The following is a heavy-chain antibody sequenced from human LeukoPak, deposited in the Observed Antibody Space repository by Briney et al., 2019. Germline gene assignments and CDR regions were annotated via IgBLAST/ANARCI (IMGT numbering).Heavy chain of an antibody. CDR1: GFTFSNAW. Sequence: GGSLRLSCAASGFTFSNAWMSWVRQAPGKGLEWVGRIKSKTDGGTTDYAAPVKGRFTISRDDSKNTLYLQMNSLKTEDTAVYYCTTETPDYYYYYMDVWGKGTTVTVSS. V-gene: IGHV3-15*01. J-gene: IGHJ6*03. CDR2: IKSKTDGGTT. CDR3: TTETPDYYYYYMDV.